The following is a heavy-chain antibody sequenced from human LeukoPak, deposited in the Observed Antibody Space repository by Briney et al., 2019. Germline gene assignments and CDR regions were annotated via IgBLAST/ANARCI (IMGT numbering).Heavy chain of an antibody. CDR2: ISWNSGSI. Sequence: GGSLRLSCAASGFTFDVYGMSWVRQAPGKGLEWVSGISWNSGSIGYADSVKGRFTISRDNAKNSLYLQMNSLRAEDTALYYCARELLPSYFDYWGQGTLVTVSS. CDR1: GFTFDVYG. V-gene: IGHV3-9*01. J-gene: IGHJ4*02. D-gene: IGHD1-26*01. CDR3: ARELLPSYFDY.